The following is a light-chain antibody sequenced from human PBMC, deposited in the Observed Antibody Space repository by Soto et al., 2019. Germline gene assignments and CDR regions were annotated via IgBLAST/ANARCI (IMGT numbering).Light chain of an antibody. CDR2: AAS. Sequence: DIQMTQSPSSLYASLGDRVTITCRASQGIGNYLAWYQLQPGKVPKLLIYAASTLQSGVPSRFSGSGSGTDLTLTISSLQPEDVATYFCQKYNSAPRTFGQGTKVEI. CDR3: QKYNSAPRT. CDR1: QGIGNY. V-gene: IGKV1-27*01. J-gene: IGKJ1*01.